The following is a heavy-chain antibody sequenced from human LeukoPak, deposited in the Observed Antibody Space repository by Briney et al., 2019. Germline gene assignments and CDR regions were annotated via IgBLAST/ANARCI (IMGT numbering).Heavy chain of an antibody. CDR3: ARDAPRLRLGELTDY. CDR2: ISSSGSTI. CDR1: GFTFSDYY. D-gene: IGHD3-16*01. Sequence: PGGSLRLSCAASGFTFSDYYMSWIRQAPGKGLEWVSYISSSGSTIYYADSVKGRFTISRDNAKNSLYLQMNSLRAEDTAVYYCARDAPRLRLGELTDYWGQGTLVTVSS. J-gene: IGHJ4*02. V-gene: IGHV3-11*01.